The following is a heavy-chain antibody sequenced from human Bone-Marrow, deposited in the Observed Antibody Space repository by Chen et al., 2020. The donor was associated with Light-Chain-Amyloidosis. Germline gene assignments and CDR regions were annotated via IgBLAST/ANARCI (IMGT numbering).Heavy chain of an antibody. D-gene: IGHD2-15*01. CDR1: GYTFTGYY. J-gene: IGHJ5*02. CDR3: ARVSMRGPTYCSGGSCYFGWFDR. V-gene: IGHV1-2*02. Sequence: QVQLVQSGAEVKKPGASVKVSCKAFGYTFTGYYLHWVRQAPGQGLEWLGWINPNSGGTNYAQKFQGRVTMTRDTSISTAYMEVSRLTSDDTAMYYCARVSMRGPTYCSGGSCYFGWFDRWGQGTLVTVSS. CDR2: INPNSGGT.